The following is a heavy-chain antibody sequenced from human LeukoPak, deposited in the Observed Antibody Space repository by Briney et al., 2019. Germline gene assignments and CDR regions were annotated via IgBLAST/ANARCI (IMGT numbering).Heavy chain of an antibody. J-gene: IGHJ3*02. D-gene: IGHD5-18*01. Sequence: SETLSLTCTVSGGSISSYYWSWIRQPAGKGLEWIGRIYTSGSTNYNPSLKSRVTMSVDTSKNQFSLKLSSVTAADTAVCYCAREGAAMAPDAFDTWGQGTMVTVSS. V-gene: IGHV4-4*07. CDR3: AREGAAMAPDAFDT. CDR1: GGSISSYY. CDR2: IYTSGST.